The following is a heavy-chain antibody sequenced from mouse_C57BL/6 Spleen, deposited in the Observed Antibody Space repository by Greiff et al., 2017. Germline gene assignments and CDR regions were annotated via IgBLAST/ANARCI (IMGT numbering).Heavy chain of an antibody. CDR3: ARSDYYGSSLSYAMDY. J-gene: IGHJ4*01. CDR1: GFSLTSYG. V-gene: IGHV2-6*03. CDR2: IWSDGST. Sequence: VQLQESGPGLVAPSQSLSITCTVSGFSLTSYGVHWVRQPPGKGLEWLVVIWSDGSTTYNSALKSRLSISKDNSKSQVFLKMNSLQTDDTTMYYCARSDYYGSSLSYAMDYWGQGTSVTVSS. D-gene: IGHD1-1*01.